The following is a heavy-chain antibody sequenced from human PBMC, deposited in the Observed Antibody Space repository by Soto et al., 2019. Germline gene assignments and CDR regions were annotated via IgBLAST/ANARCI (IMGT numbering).Heavy chain of an antibody. Sequence: SQTLSLTCSVSGDSVSSNTASWNWLRQSPSRGLEWLGRTYYRSKWYNDYAVSVKSRITSNPDTSKNQFSLQLNSVTPGDTAVYYCASGYYYDSSGYYYFDSWGQGTLVTVSS. J-gene: IGHJ4*02. CDR2: TYYRSKWYN. CDR1: GDSVSSNTAS. CDR3: ASGYYYDSSGYYYFDS. V-gene: IGHV6-1*01. D-gene: IGHD3-22*01.